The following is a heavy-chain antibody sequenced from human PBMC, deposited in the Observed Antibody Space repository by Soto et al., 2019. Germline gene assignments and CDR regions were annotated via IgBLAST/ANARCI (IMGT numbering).Heavy chain of an antibody. Sequence: QVQLVESGGGVVQPGRSLRLSCAASGFTFSSYGMHWVRQAPGKGLEWVAVIWYDGSNKYYADSVKGRFTISRDNSKNTLYLQMNSLRAEDTAMYYCARGEPEYGDYAELDYWGQGTLVTVSS. J-gene: IGHJ4*02. CDR2: IWYDGSNK. D-gene: IGHD4-17*01. CDR3: ARGEPEYGDYAELDY. CDR1: GFTFSSYG. V-gene: IGHV3-33*01.